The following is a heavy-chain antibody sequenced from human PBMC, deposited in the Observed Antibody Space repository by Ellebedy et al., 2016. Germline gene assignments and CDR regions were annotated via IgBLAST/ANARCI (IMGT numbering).Heavy chain of an antibody. V-gene: IGHV4-59*01. CDR1: GGSISSYY. J-gene: IGHJ4*02. CDR2: IYYSGST. D-gene: IGHD3-16*01. Sequence: SETLSLTCTVSGGSISSYYWSWIRQPPGKGLEWIGYIYYSGSTNYNPSLKSRVTISVDTSKNQFFLKLSSVTAADTAVYYCARGDVLGSSLDYWGQGTLVTVSS. CDR3: ARGDVLGSSLDY.